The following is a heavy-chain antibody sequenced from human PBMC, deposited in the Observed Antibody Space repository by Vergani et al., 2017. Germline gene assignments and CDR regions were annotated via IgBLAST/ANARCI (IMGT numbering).Heavy chain of an antibody. CDR3: ARTYDDSSGYFPPYYYYGMDV. D-gene: IGHD3-22*01. CDR2: ISYDGSNK. Sequence: QVQLVESGGGVVQPGRSLRLSCAASGFTFSSYAMHWVRQAPGKGLEWVAVISYDGSNKYYADSVKGRFTISSDNSKNTLYLQMNSLGAEDTAVYYCARTYDDSSGYFPPYYYYGMDVWGQGTTVTVSS. CDR1: GFTFSSYA. J-gene: IGHJ6*02. V-gene: IGHV3-30-3*01.